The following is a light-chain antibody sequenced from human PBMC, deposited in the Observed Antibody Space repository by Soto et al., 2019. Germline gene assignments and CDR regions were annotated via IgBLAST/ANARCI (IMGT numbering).Light chain of an antibody. CDR3: CSYAGSTTQTYV. Sequence: QSVLTQPASVSGSPGQSITISCTGTHSDVGSYNLVSWYQQHPGKAPKVIIYEVSGRPSGVSDRFSGSKSGNTASLMISGLQAEDEADYYCCSYAGSTTQTYVFGSGTKVTVL. CDR1: HSDVGSYNL. V-gene: IGLV2-23*02. J-gene: IGLJ1*01. CDR2: EVS.